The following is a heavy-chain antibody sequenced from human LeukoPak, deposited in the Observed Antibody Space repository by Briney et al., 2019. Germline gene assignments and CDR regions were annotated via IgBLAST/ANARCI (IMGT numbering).Heavy chain of an antibody. CDR2: ISYSGST. CDR1: GGSISSYY. Sequence: PSETLSLIRTVSGGSISSYYWSWIRQPPGKGLEWIGYISYSGSTNYDPSLKSRVTISVDTSKNQFSVKLSSVTAADTAVYYCASGALVTLGLGFDHWGQGRLVTVSS. CDR3: ASGALVTLGLGFDH. V-gene: IGHV4-59*08. J-gene: IGHJ4*02. D-gene: IGHD1-26*01.